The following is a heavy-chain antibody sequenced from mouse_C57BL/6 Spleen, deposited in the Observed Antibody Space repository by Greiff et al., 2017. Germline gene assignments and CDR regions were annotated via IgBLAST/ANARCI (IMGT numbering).Heavy chain of an antibody. D-gene: IGHD1-1*01. J-gene: IGHJ4*01. V-gene: IGHV1-9*01. Sequence: QVQLKESGAELMKPGASVKLSCKATGYTFTGYWIEWVKQRPGHGLEWIGEILPGSGSNNYNEKFKGKATFTADTSYNTAYMQLSSLTTEDPAIYYCARRPLRAMDYWGQGTSVTVSS. CDR2: ILPGSGSN. CDR3: ARRPLRAMDY. CDR1: GYTFTGYW.